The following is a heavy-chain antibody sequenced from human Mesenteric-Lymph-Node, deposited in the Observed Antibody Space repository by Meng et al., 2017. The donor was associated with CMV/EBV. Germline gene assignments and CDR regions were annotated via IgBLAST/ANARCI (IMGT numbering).Heavy chain of an antibody. D-gene: IGHD3-22*01. Sequence: GESLKISCAASGFTFSLYRMNWVRQAPGKGLEWLSYISSNSNTKYYADSVKGRFTISRDNAKNSLYLQMNSLRAEDTAVYYCARGITYYYDSSGYPDAFDIWGQGTMVTVSS. CDR3: ARGITYYYDSSGYPDAFDI. CDR2: ISSNSNTK. CDR1: GFTFSLYR. J-gene: IGHJ3*02. V-gene: IGHV3-48*04.